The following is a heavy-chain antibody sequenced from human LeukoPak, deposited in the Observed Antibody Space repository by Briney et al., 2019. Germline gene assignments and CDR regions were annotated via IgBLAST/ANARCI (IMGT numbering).Heavy chain of an antibody. CDR1: GGSISSYY. CDR2: IYYSGST. V-gene: IGHV4-59*01. D-gene: IGHD3-16*02. J-gene: IGHJ5*02. CDR3: AGSYYDYVWGSYRYGNNWFDP. Sequence: PSETLSLTCTVSGGSISSYYWSRIRQPPGKGLEWIGYIYYSGSTNYNPSLKSRVTISVDTSKNQFSLKLSSVTAADTAVYYCAGSYYDYVWGSYRYGNNWFDPWGQGTLVTVSS.